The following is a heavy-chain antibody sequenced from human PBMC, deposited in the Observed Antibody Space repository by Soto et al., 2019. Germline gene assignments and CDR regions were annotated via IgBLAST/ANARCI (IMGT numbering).Heavy chain of an antibody. V-gene: IGHV3-7*01. D-gene: IGHD3-22*01. CDR1: GFTFSSKW. J-gene: IGHJ4*02. CDR2: INEDGYEK. CDR3: ARGGWSPDF. Sequence: GGSLRLSCAASGFTFSSKWMSWVRQAPGKGLEFLAHINEDGYEKNYVDSVKGRFTISRDNAKNSLYLQMNSLRAEDTAVYYCARGGWSPDFWGQGILVTVSS.